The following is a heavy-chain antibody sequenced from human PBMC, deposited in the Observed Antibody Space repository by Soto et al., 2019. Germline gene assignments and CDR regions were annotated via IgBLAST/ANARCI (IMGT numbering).Heavy chain of an antibody. V-gene: IGHV3-15*01. Sequence: EVQLVESGGVLVKPGGSLRLSCAASGFTFSNAWMSWVRQAPGKGLEWVGRIKSKTDGGTTDYAAPVKGRFTISRDDSKNTLYLQMNSLKTEDTAVYYCTILDFWSGYPHYYYYYYMDVWGKGTTVTVSS. J-gene: IGHJ6*03. CDR1: GFTFSNAW. CDR2: IKSKTDGGTT. D-gene: IGHD3-3*01. CDR3: TILDFWSGYPHYYYYYYMDV.